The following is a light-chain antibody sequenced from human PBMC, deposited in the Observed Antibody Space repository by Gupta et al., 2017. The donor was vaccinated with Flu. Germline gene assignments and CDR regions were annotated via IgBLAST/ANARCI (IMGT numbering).Light chain of an antibody. V-gene: IGLV1-40*01. J-gene: IGLJ2*01. CDR3: QSYDSSLSGYVV. CDR1: SSNSGAGYD. Sequence: QSLLTQPPSVSGAPGQRVTISCTGSSSNSGAGYDVHWYQQLPGTAPKLLIYGNSNRLAGVPYRFSGSKSGTSASLAITGLQAEDEADYYCQSYDSSLSGYVVFGGGTKLTVL. CDR2: GNS.